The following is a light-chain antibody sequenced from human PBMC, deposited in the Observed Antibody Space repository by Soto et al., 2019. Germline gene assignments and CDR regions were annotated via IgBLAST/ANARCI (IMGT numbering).Light chain of an antibody. CDR2: DDS. V-gene: IGLV3-21*02. CDR1: NIGSKS. J-gene: IGLJ1*01. Sequence: SYELTQPPSVSVAPGQTARITCGGNNIGSKSVPWYQQKPGQAPVLVVYDDSDLPSGIPERFSGSNSGNTATLTISRVEAGDEADYYCQVWDSSSDHGVFGTGTKLTVL. CDR3: QVWDSSSDHGV.